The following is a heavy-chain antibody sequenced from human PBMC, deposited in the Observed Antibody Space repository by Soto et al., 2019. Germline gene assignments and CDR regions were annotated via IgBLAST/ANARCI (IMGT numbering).Heavy chain of an antibody. Sequence: ESGGGLVQPGGSLRLSCAASGFTFSSYAMDWVRQPPGKGLEYVSAISSNGGNTDYANSVKGRFTISRDNSKNTLYLQMGSLRTDDMAVYYCARVVDSDFWSGRRGYYYMDVWGKGTTVTVSS. CDR3: ARVVDSDFWSGRRGYYYMDV. J-gene: IGHJ6*03. CDR1: GFTFSSYA. D-gene: IGHD3-3*01. CDR2: ISSNGGNT. V-gene: IGHV3-64*01.